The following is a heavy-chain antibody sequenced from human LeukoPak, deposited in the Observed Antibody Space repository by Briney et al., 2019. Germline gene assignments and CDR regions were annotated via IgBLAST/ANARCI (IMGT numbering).Heavy chain of an antibody. CDR2: ISGSGGST. V-gene: IGHV3-23*01. D-gene: IGHD5/OR15-5a*01. CDR1: GFTFSSYA. J-gene: IGHJ4*02. Sequence: GGSLRLSCAASGFTFSSYAMSWVRQAPGKGLEWGSAISGSGGSTYYADSVKGRFTISRDNSKNTLYLQMNSLRAEDTAVYYCAKLGLGPSTIRYFDYWGQGTLVTVSS. CDR3: AKLGLGPSTIRYFDY.